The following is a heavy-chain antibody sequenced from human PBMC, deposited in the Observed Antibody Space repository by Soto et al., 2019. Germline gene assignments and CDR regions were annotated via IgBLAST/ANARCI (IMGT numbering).Heavy chain of an antibody. D-gene: IGHD3-22*01. CDR1: GGSISSGGYS. CDR3: ARGYYDSSGYPPHWYFDL. Sequence: QLQLQESGSGLVKPSQTLSLTCAVSGGSISSGGYSWSWIRQPPGKGLEWIGYIYHSGSTYYNPSLKSRVTISVDRSKNQFPLKLSSVTAADTAVYYCARGYYDSSGYPPHWYFDLWGRGTLVTVSS. V-gene: IGHV4-30-2*01. J-gene: IGHJ2*01. CDR2: IYHSGST.